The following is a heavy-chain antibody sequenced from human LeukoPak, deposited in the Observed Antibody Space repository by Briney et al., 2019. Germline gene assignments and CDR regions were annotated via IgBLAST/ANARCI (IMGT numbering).Heavy chain of an antibody. CDR3: ARTTYYYDSSGYYYGAFDI. CDR2: IYYSGST. V-gene: IGHV4-39*01. J-gene: IGHJ3*02. CDR1: GGSISSSSYY. Sequence: PSETLFLTCTVSGGSISSSSYYWGWIRQPPGKGLEWIGSIYYSGSTYYNPSLKSRVTISVDTSKNQFSLKLSSVTAADTAVYYCARTTYYYDSSGYYYGAFDIWGQGTMVTVSS. D-gene: IGHD3-22*01.